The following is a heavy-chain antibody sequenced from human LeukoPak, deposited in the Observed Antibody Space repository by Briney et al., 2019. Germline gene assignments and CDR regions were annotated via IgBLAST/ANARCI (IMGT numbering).Heavy chain of an antibody. Sequence: PGGSLTLSCPASGFTLSSYGMHWVRQAPGKGLEWVAFIRKDGSNKYYADSVKGRFTISRDNSKNTLYLKMNSLRAEDTAVYYCAKDEYYGSGSYYKGKNYFDYWGQGTLVTVSS. V-gene: IGHV3-30*02. CDR1: GFTLSSYG. D-gene: IGHD3-10*01. J-gene: IGHJ4*02. CDR3: AKDEYYGSGSYYKGKNYFDY. CDR2: IRKDGSNK.